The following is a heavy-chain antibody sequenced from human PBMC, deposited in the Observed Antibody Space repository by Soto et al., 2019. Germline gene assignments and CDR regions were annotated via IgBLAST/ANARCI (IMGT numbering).Heavy chain of an antibody. CDR3: ARCMAALGPIDY. CDR2: IDHSGST. CDR1: GGSISSSNW. J-gene: IGHJ4*02. Sequence: QVQLQESGPGLVKPSGTLSLTCAVSGGSISSSNWWSWVRQPPGKGLEWIGEIDHSGSTNYNPSLRSRVTITVAKSMNQSSLKLSSVTAADTAVYYCARCMAALGPIDYWGQGTLVTVSS. D-gene: IGHD6-13*01. V-gene: IGHV4-4*02.